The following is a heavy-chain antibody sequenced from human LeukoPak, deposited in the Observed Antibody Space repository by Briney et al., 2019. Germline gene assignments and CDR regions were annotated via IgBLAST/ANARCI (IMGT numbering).Heavy chain of an antibody. Sequence: PGGSLRLSCAASGFTFSSYGMHWVRQAPGKGLEWVAVISYDGSNKYYADSAKGRFTISRDNSKNTLYLQMNSLRAEDTAVYYCAKATPDSSWGQGTMVTVSS. CDR1: GFTFSSYG. V-gene: IGHV3-30*18. CDR2: ISYDGSNK. D-gene: IGHD3-22*01. CDR3: AKATPDSS. J-gene: IGHJ3*01.